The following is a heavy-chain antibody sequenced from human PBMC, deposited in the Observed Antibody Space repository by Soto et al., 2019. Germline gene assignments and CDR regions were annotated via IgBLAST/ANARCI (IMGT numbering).Heavy chain of an antibody. V-gene: IGHV4-34*01. Sequence: SETLSLTCAVYGGSFSGYYWSWIRQPPGKGLEWIGEINHSGSTNYNPSLKSRVTISVDTSKNQFSLKLSSVTAADTAVYYCARGGSAAAGTGYWFDPWGQGTLVTVSS. D-gene: IGHD6-13*01. CDR1: GGSFSGYY. J-gene: IGHJ5*02. CDR2: INHSGST. CDR3: ARGGSAAAGTGYWFDP.